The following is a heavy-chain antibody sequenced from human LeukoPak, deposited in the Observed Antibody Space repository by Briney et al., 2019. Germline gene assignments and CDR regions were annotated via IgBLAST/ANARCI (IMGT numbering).Heavy chain of an antibody. CDR3: ARDRPYSYGTPWAFDI. J-gene: IGHJ3*02. Sequence: SETLSLTCTVSGGSISSYYWSWIRQPPGKGLEWIGYIYYSGSTNYNPSLKSRVTISVDTSKNQFSLKLSSVTAADTAVYYCARDRPYSYGTPWAFDIWGQGTMVTVSS. D-gene: IGHD5-18*01. CDR1: GGSISSYY. V-gene: IGHV4-59*01. CDR2: IYYSGST.